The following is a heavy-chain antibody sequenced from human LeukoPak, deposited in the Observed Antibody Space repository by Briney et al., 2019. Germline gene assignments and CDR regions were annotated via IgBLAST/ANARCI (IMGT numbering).Heavy chain of an antibody. V-gene: IGHV4-59*01. CDR1: GGSISSYN. D-gene: IGHD2-15*01. J-gene: IGHJ4*02. CDR3: ARGNIVVVVAALYFDY. Sequence: SETLSLTCTVSGGSISSYNWSWIRQPPGKGLEWVGYIYYSGSTNYNPSLKSRVTISVDTSKNQFSLKLSSVTAADTAVYYCARGNIVVVVAALYFDYWGQGTLVTVSS. CDR2: IYYSGST.